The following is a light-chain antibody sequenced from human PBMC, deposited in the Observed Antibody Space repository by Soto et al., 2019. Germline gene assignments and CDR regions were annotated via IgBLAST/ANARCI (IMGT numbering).Light chain of an antibody. V-gene: IGKV3-20*01. CDR1: QSVASH. CDR2: GAS. Sequence: EIVLTQSPATLSLSPGESAALSCRASQSVASHLAWYQQKPGQAPRLLIYGASNRATGIPDRFSGSGSGTDFTLTVSRLEPEDFAVYYCQQYGSSGTFGQGTKVDIK. CDR3: QQYGSSGT. J-gene: IGKJ1*01.